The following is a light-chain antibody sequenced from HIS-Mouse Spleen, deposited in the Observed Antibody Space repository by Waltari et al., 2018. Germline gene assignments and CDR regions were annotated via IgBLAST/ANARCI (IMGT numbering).Light chain of an antibody. CDR1: QSVSSY. CDR2: DAS. CDR3: QQRSNWPWT. V-gene: IGKV3-11*01. Sequence: EIVLTQSPATLSLSLGERATLSCRASQSVSSYLAWYQQKPGQAHRLLIYDASNRATGIPARFSGSGSGTDFTLTISSLEPEDFAVYYCQQRSNWPWTFGQGTKVEIK. J-gene: IGKJ1*01.